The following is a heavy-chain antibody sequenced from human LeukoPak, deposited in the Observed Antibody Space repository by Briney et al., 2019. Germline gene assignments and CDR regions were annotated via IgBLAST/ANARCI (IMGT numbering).Heavy chain of an antibody. V-gene: IGHV1-18*01. CDR2: ISAYNGNT. Sequence: GASVKVSCKASGYTFTSYGISWVRQAPGQGLEWMGWISAYNGNTNYAQKLQGRVTMTTDTSTSTAYMELRSLRSDDTAVHYCARDRGKLRFLEWLPRVWFDPWGQGTLVTVSS. J-gene: IGHJ5*02. D-gene: IGHD3-3*01. CDR3: ARDRGKLRFLEWLPRVWFDP. CDR1: GYTFTSYG.